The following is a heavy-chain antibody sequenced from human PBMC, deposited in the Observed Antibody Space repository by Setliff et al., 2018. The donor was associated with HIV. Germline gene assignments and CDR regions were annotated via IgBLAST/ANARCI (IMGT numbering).Heavy chain of an antibody. Sequence: LRLSCEASGFTFSTYSMNWVRQAPGKGLEWVSSISSSCRSKYYADSVKGRFTISRDNAKNSLYLQMNSLRAEDTALYYCARSDTIFGVAPIYWGQGILVTVSS. CDR3: ARSDTIFGVAPIY. CDR1: GFTFSTYS. J-gene: IGHJ4*02. CDR2: ISSSCRSK. D-gene: IGHD3-3*01. V-gene: IGHV3-21*04.